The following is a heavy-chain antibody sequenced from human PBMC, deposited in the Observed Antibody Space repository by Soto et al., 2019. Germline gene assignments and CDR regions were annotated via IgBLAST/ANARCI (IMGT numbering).Heavy chain of an antibody. V-gene: IGHV1-2*02. Sequence: ASVKVSCKTSGYFFNDYHMHWVRQAPGQGLEWMGWINPNSGGTKSAQKFQGRVTMTSDTSISTAYMELRRLTSDDTAVYFCTRADGDDFRSGNGLDVWGQGTTVTVSS. CDR3: TRADGDDFRSGNGLDV. J-gene: IGHJ6*02. D-gene: IGHD3-3*01. CDR1: GYFFNDYH. CDR2: INPNSGGT.